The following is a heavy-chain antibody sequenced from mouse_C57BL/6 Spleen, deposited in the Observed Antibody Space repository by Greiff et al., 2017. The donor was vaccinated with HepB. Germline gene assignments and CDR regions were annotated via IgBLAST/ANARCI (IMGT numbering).Heavy chain of an antibody. D-gene: IGHD3-2*02. Sequence: LVESGAELVKPGASVKLSCKASGYTFTEYTIHWVKQRSGQGLEWIGWFYPGSGSIKYNEKFKDKATLTADKSSSTVYMELSRLTSEDSAVYFCARQRQLRLPFDYWGQGTTLTVSS. J-gene: IGHJ2*01. CDR1: GYTFTEYT. V-gene: IGHV1-62-2*01. CDR2: FYPGSGSI. CDR3: ARQRQLRLPFDY.